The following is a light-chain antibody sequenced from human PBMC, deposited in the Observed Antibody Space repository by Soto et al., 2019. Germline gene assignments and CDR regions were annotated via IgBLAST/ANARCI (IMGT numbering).Light chain of an antibody. V-gene: IGLV2-14*03. CDR2: DVS. Sequence: QSALTQPASVSGSPGQSITISCTGTSSDVGGYDYVSWYQQHPGKAPKLMIYDVSDRPSGVSNRFSASKSGNTASLTISGLQADDEAAYYFSSYTTTFSVIFGGGTKVTVL. J-gene: IGLJ2*01. CDR3: SSYTTTFSVI. CDR1: SSDVGGYDY.